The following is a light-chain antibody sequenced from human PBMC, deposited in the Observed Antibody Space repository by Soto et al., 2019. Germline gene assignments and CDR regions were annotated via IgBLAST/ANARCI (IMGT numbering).Light chain of an antibody. V-gene: IGKV1-27*01. J-gene: IGKJ4*01. Sequence: DIQLTQSPSFLSASVGDRVTITCRASQGISNYLAWYQQKPGKVPQILIYAASTLQSGVPPRFSGSGSGTAFTLTISSLQPEDVATYYCQKYNSAPLTFGGGTKVEIK. CDR2: AAS. CDR3: QKYNSAPLT. CDR1: QGISNY.